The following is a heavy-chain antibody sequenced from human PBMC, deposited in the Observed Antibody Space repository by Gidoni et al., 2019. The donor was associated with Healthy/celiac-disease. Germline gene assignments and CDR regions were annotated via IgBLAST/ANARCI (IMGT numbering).Heavy chain of an antibody. V-gene: IGHV4-34*01. CDR3: ARGGSIVVVVAASAPNFDY. CDR2: INHSGST. Sequence: QVQLQQWGAGLLKPSETLSLTCAVYGGSFSGYYWSWIRQPPGKGLEWIGEINHSGSTNYNPSLKSRVTISVDTSKNQFSLKLSSVTAADTAVYYCARGGSIVVVVAASAPNFDYWGQGTLVTVSS. J-gene: IGHJ4*02. CDR1: GGSFSGYY. D-gene: IGHD2-15*01.